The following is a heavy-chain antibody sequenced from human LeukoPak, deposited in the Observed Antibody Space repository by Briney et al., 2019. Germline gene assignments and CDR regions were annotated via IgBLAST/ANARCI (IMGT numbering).Heavy chain of an antibody. J-gene: IGHJ4*02. CDR3: ARDSLVGSTTPVFDY. D-gene: IGHD1-26*01. V-gene: IGHV3-21*04. CDR2: IDSTSTYI. Sequence: GGSLRLSCAASRFTFSTYSMNWVRQAPGKGLEWVSSIDSTSTYIYYADSVKGRFTISRDNAKNSLYLQMDSLRAEDTAVYSCARDSLVGSTTPVFDYWGQGTLVTVSS. CDR1: RFTFSTYS.